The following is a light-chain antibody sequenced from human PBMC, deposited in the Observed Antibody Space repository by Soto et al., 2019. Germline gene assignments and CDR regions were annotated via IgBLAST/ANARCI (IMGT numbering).Light chain of an antibody. CDR3: AAWDDSLNVLV. CDR1: SSNIGSNT. J-gene: IGLJ2*01. V-gene: IGLV1-44*01. CDR2: SNN. Sequence: QSVLTQPPSASGTPGQRVTISCSGSSSNIGSNTVNWYQQLPGTAPKLLIYSNNQRPSGVPDRFSGSKSGNSASLVISGLQSEDEADYYCAAWDDSLNVLVFGGGTQLTVL.